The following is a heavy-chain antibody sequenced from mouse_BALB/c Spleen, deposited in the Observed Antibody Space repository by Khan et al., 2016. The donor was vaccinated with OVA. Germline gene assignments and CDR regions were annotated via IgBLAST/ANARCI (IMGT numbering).Heavy chain of an antibody. J-gene: IGHJ3*01. V-gene: IGHV4-2*02. CDR2: INPGSRTI. CDR3: ARLERYGQLAN. D-gene: IGHD2-14*01. CDR1: GFAFSRNW. Sequence: EVQLVESGGGLVQPGGSLILSCAASGFAFSRNWMSWARQAPGKGQEWIGEINPGSRTINYTPSLKEKFIISRDNAKNTLYLQMRKVRSEDTALYYCARLERYGQLANWGQGTLVTVSA.